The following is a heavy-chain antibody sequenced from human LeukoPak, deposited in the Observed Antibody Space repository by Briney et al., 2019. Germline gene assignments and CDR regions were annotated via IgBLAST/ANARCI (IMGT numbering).Heavy chain of an antibody. V-gene: IGHV5-51*01. CDR1: GYGFTNYW. CDR3: AGRRGKGPFDI. D-gene: IGHD3-10*01. CDR2: IYPGDSDT. Sequence: GESLKISCKGSGYGFTNYWIGWVRQMPGKGLEWMGLIYPGDSDTRYSPSLQGQVTISADKSISIAYLQWSSLKASDTAMYYCAGRRGKGPFDIWGQGTMVTVSS. J-gene: IGHJ3*02.